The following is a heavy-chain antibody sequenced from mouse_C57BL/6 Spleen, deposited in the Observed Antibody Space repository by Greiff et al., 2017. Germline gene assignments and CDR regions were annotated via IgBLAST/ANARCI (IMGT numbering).Heavy chain of an antibody. CDR2: IHPTSGST. J-gene: IGHJ3*01. D-gene: IGHD2-4*01. Sequence: QVQLQQPGAELVKPGASVKLSCKASGYTFTSYWMHWVKQRPGQGLEWIGMIHPTSGSTNYNEKFKSKATLTVDKSSSTAYMQLSSLPSEDSAVYYCARYDYDEGAWFADGGQGTLVTVSA. CDR1: GYTFTSYW. V-gene: IGHV1-64*01. CDR3: ARYDYDEGAWFAD.